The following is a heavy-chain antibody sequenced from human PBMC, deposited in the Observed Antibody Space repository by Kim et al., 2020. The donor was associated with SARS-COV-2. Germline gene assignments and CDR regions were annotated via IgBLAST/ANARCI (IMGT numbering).Heavy chain of an antibody. Sequence: SETLSLTCAVYGGSFSGYYWSWIRQPPGKGLEWIGEINHSGSTNYNPSLKSRVTISVDTSKNQFSLKLSSVTAADTAVYYCARVQYCTNGVCGFRADAFDIWGQGTMVTVSS. D-gene: IGHD2-8*01. CDR2: INHSGST. V-gene: IGHV4-34*01. CDR3: ARVQYCTNGVCGFRADAFDI. CDR1: GGSFSGYY. J-gene: IGHJ3*02.